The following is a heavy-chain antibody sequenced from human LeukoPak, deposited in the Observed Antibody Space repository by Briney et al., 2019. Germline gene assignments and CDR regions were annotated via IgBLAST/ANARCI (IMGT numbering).Heavy chain of an antibody. CDR3: ARFSGIYGHDS. V-gene: IGHV4-4*07. CDR2: FFSSGNT. J-gene: IGHJ4*02. CDR1: GVSVTSFY. D-gene: IGHD3-10*01. Sequence: PSETLLLTCTVSGVSVTSFYWSWIRQPAGKGLEWIGRFFSSGNTNYNPSFKSRATISVDKSENQFSLKLTSVTAADTAVYYCARFSGIYGHDSWGQGILDSVSS.